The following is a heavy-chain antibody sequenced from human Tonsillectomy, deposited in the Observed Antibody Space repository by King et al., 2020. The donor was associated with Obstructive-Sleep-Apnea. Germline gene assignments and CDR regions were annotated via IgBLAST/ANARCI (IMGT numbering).Heavy chain of an antibody. CDR3: ARPTKDLGTCSSISCYGKTSFDY. D-gene: IGHD2-2*01. Sequence: QLVQSGAEVKKPGASVKVSCKASGYTFSSYGITWVRQAPGQGLEWMGWISVYNGKTNYAQKLQGRVTMTTDTSTSTAYMELRSLRSDDTAVYYCARPTKDLGTCSSISCYGKTSFDYWGQGTVVTVSS. CDR1: GYTFSSYG. J-gene: IGHJ4*02. V-gene: IGHV1-18*01. CDR2: ISVYNGKT.